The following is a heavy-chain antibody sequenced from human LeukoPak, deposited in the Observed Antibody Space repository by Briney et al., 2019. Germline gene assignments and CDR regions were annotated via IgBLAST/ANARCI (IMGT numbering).Heavy chain of an antibody. CDR3: ATTPALAVAGTLDPKE. V-gene: IGHV4-39*01. Sequence: SETLSLTCTVSGGSISSSSYYWGWIRQSPGKGLEWVGSIFYSGSTYYNPSLKSRVTISIHTSENQFSLKLSSVTAADTAVYYCATTPALAVAGTLDPKEWGQGTLVTVSS. CDR1: GGSISSSSYY. J-gene: IGHJ4*02. D-gene: IGHD6-19*01. CDR2: IFYSGST.